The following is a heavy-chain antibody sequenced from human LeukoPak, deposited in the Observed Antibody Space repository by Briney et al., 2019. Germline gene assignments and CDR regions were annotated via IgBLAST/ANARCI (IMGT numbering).Heavy chain of an antibody. Sequence: GGSLRLSCAASGFTFSSYGMSWVRQAPGKGLEWVSAISGSGGSTYYADSVKGRFTISRDNSKNTLYLQMNSLRAADTAVYYCARGGYCTGGTCPTDAFDIWGQGTMVTVSS. D-gene: IGHD2-15*01. CDR3: ARGGYCTGGTCPTDAFDI. CDR1: GFTFSSYG. CDR2: ISGSGGST. V-gene: IGHV3-23*01. J-gene: IGHJ3*02.